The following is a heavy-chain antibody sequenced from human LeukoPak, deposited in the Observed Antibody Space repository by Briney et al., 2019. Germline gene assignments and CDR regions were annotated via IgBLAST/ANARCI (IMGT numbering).Heavy chain of an antibody. J-gene: IGHJ4*02. CDR2: IIPIFGTA. V-gene: IGHV1-69*05. CDR1: GGTFSSYA. D-gene: IGHD3-10*01. CDR3: ARATDYYGSGSSLDY. Sequence: SVKVSCKASGGTFSSYAISWVRQAPGQGLEWMGGIIPIFGTANYAQKFQGRVTITTDESTSTAYMELSSLRSEDTAVHYCARATDYYGSGSSLDYWGQGTLVTVSS.